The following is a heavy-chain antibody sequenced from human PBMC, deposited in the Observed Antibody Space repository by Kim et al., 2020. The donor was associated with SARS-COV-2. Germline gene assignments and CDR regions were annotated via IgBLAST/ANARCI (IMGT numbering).Heavy chain of an antibody. V-gene: IGHV4-31*03. CDR2: IYYSGST. Sequence: SETLSLTCTVSGGSISSGGYYWSWIRQHPGKGLEWIGYIYYSGSTYYNPSLKSRVTISVDTSKNQFSLKLSSVTAADTAVYYCARDSGIAAAGIMWGQGTLVTVSS. D-gene: IGHD6-13*01. J-gene: IGHJ4*02. CDR3: ARDSGIAAAGIM. CDR1: GGSISSGGYY.